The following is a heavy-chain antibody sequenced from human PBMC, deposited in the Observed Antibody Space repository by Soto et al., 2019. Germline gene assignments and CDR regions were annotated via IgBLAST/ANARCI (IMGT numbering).Heavy chain of an antibody. CDR3: ARGPSPLDP. CDR1: GYSISSRFY. CDR2: VPHIGST. V-gene: IGHV4-38-2*01. Sequence: SETLSLTCAVSGYSISSRFYWGWIRQPPGKGLEWIGSVPHIGSTYYNASLKSRVTISLDTSRNQFSLKLNSVTPEDTAVYYCARGPSPLDPWGQGILVTVSS. J-gene: IGHJ5*02.